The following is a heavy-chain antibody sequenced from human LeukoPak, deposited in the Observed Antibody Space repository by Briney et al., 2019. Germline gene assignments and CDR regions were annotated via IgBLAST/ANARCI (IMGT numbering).Heavy chain of an antibody. CDR3: ARDRGSLDAFDI. CDR1: GYTFSGYY. V-gene: IGHV1-2*02. Sequence: ASVKVSCKASGYTFSGYYMHWVRQAPGQGLEWMGWINPNSGGTNYAQKFQGRVTMTRDTSISTAYMELSRLRSDDTAVYCCARDRGSLDAFDIWGQGTMVTVSS. CDR2: INPNSGGT. J-gene: IGHJ3*02. D-gene: IGHD3-16*01.